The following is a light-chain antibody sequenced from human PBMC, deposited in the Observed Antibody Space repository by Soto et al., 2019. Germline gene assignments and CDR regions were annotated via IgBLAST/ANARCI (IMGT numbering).Light chain of an antibody. V-gene: IGKV3-15*01. CDR1: QSVGTY. Sequence: IVMTQSPATLSVSRGETATLSCRASQSVGTYLAWYQQKPGQPPSLLIFAASTRATGIPARFSGTGSGSDFTLTINGLQSEDFAVYSCQQYSDWPLVTFGGGTRVEIK. CDR2: AAS. CDR3: QQYSDWPLVT. J-gene: IGKJ4*01.